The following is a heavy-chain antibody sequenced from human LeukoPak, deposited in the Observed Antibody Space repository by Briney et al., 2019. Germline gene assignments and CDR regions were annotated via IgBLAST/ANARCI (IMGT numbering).Heavy chain of an antibody. D-gene: IGHD1-26*01. CDR3: ARTEWELLWYFDY. J-gene: IGHJ4*02. CDR1: GYTFTSYA. Sequence: ASVKVSCKASGYTFTSYAMHWVRQAPGERLEWMGWINAGNGNTKYLQKFQGRVTITRDTSASTAYMELSSLRSEDTAVYYCARTEWELLWYFDYWGQGTPVTVSS. V-gene: IGHV1-3*01. CDR2: INAGNGNT.